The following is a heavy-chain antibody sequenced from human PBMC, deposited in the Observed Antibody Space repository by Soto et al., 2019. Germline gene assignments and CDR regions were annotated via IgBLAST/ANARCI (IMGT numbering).Heavy chain of an antibody. CDR2: INPSGGST. CDR3: ARDISRENYAFDY. Sequence: QVQLVQSGAEVKKHGASVKVSCKASGYTFTSYYMHWVRQDPGQGLEWMGIINPSGGSTSYAQKFEGRVSLTRDTSTSTVYMELSSLRSEDTAVYYCARDISRENYAFDYWGQGTLVTVSS. CDR1: GYTFTSYY. D-gene: IGHD3-16*01. V-gene: IGHV1-46*01. J-gene: IGHJ4*02.